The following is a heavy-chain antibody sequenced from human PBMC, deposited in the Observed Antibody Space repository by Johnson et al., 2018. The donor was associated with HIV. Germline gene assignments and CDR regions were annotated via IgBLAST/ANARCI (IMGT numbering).Heavy chain of an antibody. CDR2: ISSGGNSI. V-gene: IGHV3-11*04. Sequence: QVQLVESGGGLVKPEGSLRLSCAASGFTFSDYYMSWIRQAPGKGLEWVSYISSGGNSIHYADSVTGRFTISRDNVKNSLYLQMNSLRAEDTAVYYCARVHADAVTTWSEGAYDIWGQGTMVTVSS. J-gene: IGHJ3*02. CDR3: ARVHADAVTTWSEGAYDI. CDR1: GFTFSDYY. D-gene: IGHD4-17*01.